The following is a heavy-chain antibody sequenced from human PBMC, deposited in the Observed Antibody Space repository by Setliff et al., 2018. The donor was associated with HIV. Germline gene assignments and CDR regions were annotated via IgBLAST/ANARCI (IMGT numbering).Heavy chain of an antibody. V-gene: IGHV4-31*03. D-gene: IGHD5-12*01. CDR2: IFYTGTT. CDR1: GDSISSGLNY. Sequence: PSETLSLTCTVSGDSISSGLNYWTWIRQHPGKGLEWIGYIFYTGTTYYNPSLKSRVTISVDTSNNQFSLKLRSVTAADMAVYYCVREYSGVYPDFSFYIDVWGKGTTVTV. J-gene: IGHJ6*03. CDR3: VREYSGVYPDFSFYIDV.